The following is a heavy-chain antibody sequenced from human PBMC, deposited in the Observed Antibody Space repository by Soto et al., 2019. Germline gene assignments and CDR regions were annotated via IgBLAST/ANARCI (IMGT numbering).Heavy chain of an antibody. CDR2: ISGNGDNT. J-gene: IGHJ4*02. V-gene: IGHV3-23*01. CDR3: AKGTLDHFDF. D-gene: IGHD1-1*01. Sequence: GGSLRLSCAASGFTFSNDAMTWVRQGPGKGLEWVSTISGNGDNTYYADSVKGRFTFSRDNSDNTLSLQMNSLRAEDTAIYYCAKGTLDHFDFWGLGTLVTVSS. CDR1: GFTFSNDA.